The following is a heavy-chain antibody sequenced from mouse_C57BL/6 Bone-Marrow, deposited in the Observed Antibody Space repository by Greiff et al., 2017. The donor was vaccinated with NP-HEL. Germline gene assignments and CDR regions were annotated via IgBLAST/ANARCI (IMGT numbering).Heavy chain of an antibody. Sequence: VQLQQPGAELVMPGASVKLSCKASGYTFTSYWMHWVKQRPGQGLEWIGEIDPSDSYTNYNQKFKGKSTLTVDKSSSTAYMQLSSLTSEDSAVYYCARCPYDYDRFAYWGQGTLVTVSA. CDR2: IDPSDSYT. CDR3: ARCPYDYDRFAY. V-gene: IGHV1-69*01. CDR1: GYTFTSYW. D-gene: IGHD2-4*01. J-gene: IGHJ3*01.